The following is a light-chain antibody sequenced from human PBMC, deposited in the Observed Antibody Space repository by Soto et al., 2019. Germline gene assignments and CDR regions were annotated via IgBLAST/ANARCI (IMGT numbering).Light chain of an antibody. J-gene: IGLJ1*01. Sequence: QSALTQPRSVSGSPGQSVTISCTGTSSDVGGYNYVSWYQQHPGKAPKLMIYDVSKRPSGVPDRFSGSKSGNTASLTIPGLQAEDEADYYCCSYAGSSLYVFGTGTKATVL. CDR2: DVS. CDR3: CSYAGSSLYV. CDR1: SSDVGGYNY. V-gene: IGLV2-11*01.